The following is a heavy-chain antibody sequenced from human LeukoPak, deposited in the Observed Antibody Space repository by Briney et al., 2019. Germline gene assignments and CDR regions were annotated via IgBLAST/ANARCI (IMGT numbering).Heavy chain of an antibody. V-gene: IGHV4-39*07. CDR2: IYYSGST. CDR3: ARVEGIADT. Sequence: SETLSLTCTVSGGSISSSSYYWGWIRQPPGKGLEWIGSIYYSGSTYYNPSLKSRVTISVDTSKNQFSLKLSSVTAADTAVYYRARVEGIADTWGQGTLVTVSS. J-gene: IGHJ5*02. D-gene: IGHD6-13*01. CDR1: GGSISSSSYY.